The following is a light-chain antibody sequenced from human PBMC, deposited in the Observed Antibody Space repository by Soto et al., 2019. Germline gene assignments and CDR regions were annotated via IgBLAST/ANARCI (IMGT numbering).Light chain of an antibody. CDR1: SSNIGAGYD. Sequence: QSVLTQPRSVSGAPGQRVTISCTGSSSNIGAGYDVHWYQQLPGTAPKLLIYGNSNRPSGVPDRFSGSKSGTSASLAITGLQAEDEADYYCQSYDSSLSALFGGGTKVTVL. CDR3: QSYDSSLSAL. CDR2: GNS. V-gene: IGLV1-40*01. J-gene: IGLJ3*02.